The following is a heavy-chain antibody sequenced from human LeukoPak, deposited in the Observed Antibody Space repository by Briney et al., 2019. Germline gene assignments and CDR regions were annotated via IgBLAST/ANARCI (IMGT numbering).Heavy chain of an antibody. CDR2: IYASGLT. Sequence: PSETLSLTCTVSGGSISTYYWHWVRQPAGKGLEGIGRIYASGLTNYNPSLKSRVTMSVDTSKNQFSLTLTSVTAADTAVYFCARDLKWGWYFDLWGRGTLVSVSS. CDR1: GGSISTYY. D-gene: IGHD1-26*01. J-gene: IGHJ2*01. V-gene: IGHV4-4*07. CDR3: ARDLKWGWYFDL.